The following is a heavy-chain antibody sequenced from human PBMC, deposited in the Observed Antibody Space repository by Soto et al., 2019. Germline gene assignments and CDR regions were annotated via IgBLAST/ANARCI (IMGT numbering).Heavy chain of an antibody. J-gene: IGHJ3*01. Sequence: QVQLVQSGAEVKKPGSSVKVSCKTSGGPFNNHAINWVRQAPGQGLEWVGLVIPTLATADYAQKFQGRVTMTADEVTNTAYMELSSLRSDGTGVYYCASDYGEIDAFDLWGQGTLVTVSS. CDR2: VIPTLATA. V-gene: IGHV1-69*01. CDR3: ASDYGEIDAFDL. CDR1: GGPFNNHA. D-gene: IGHD4-17*01.